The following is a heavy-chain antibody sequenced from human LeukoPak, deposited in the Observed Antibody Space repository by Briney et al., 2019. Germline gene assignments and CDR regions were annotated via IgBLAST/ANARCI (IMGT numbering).Heavy chain of an antibody. V-gene: IGHV3-9*01. Sequence: GGSLRLSCAASGFTFDDYAMHWVRQAPGKGLEWVSGISWNSGSIGYADSVKGRFTISRDNAKNSLYLQMNSLRAEDTALYYCAKDIGPYGDYTTDYWGQGTLVTVSS. CDR3: AKDIGPYGDYTTDY. CDR1: GFTFDDYA. CDR2: ISWNSGSI. J-gene: IGHJ4*02. D-gene: IGHD4-17*01.